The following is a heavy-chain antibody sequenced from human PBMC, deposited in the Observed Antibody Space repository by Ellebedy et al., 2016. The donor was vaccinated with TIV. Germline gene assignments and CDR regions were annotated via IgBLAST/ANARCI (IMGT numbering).Heavy chain of an antibody. D-gene: IGHD3-10*01. CDR2: TYYSGST. CDR3: AREGRGVRY. CDR1: RGSISSGGYY. Sequence: MPSETLSLTCTFSRGSISSGGYYWSWLRQHPGKGLEWIGYTYYSGSTYYNPSLKSRVTISVDTSKNQFSLKLSSVTAADTAVYYCAREGRGVRYWGQGTLVTVSS. V-gene: IGHV4-31*03. J-gene: IGHJ4*02.